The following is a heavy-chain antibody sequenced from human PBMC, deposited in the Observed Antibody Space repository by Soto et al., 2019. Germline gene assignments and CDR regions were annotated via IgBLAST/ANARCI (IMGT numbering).Heavy chain of an antibody. V-gene: IGHV4-59*01. CDR3: ARKGAAASYAHYYMDV. Sequence: QVQLQESGPGLVKPSETLSLTCTVSVGPFSPSYGSWFRQPPGRGLGGIGYVYYSGNTNYNPSPESRVTISVDTSRNRFSLNLTSATAADTAVYYCARKGAAASYAHYYMDVWGRGTAVTVSS. CDR2: VYYSGNT. CDR1: VGPFSPSY. J-gene: IGHJ6*03. D-gene: IGHD6-13*01.